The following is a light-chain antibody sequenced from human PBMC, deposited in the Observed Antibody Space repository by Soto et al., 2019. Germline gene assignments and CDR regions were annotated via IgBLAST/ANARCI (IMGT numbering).Light chain of an antibody. CDR3: SSYTSSTAYV. Sequence: QSVLTQPASVSGSPGQSITISCTGTSSDIGGYNYVSWYQLHPNKAPKLIIYEVSNRPSGVSNRFSGSKSGNTASLTISGLQAEDEADYYCSSYTSSTAYVFGTGTKVTAL. CDR1: SSDIGGYNY. V-gene: IGLV2-14*01. CDR2: EVS. J-gene: IGLJ1*01.